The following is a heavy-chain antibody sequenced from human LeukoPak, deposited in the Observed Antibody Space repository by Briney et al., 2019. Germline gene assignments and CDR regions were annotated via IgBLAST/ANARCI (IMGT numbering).Heavy chain of an antibody. CDR2: ISYDGSNK. CDR1: GFTFSSYA. CDR3: ARDGGGFWSGYSSYHMDV. V-gene: IGHV3-30*01. Sequence: GGSLRLSCAASGFTFSSYAMHWVRQAPGKGLEWVAVISYDGSNKYYADSVKGRFTISRDNSKNTLYLQMNSLRAEDTAVYYCARDGGGFWSGYSSYHMDVWGKGTTVTVSS. J-gene: IGHJ6*03. D-gene: IGHD3-3*01.